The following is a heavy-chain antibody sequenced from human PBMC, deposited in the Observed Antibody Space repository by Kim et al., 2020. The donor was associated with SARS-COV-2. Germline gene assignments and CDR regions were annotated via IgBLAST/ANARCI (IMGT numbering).Heavy chain of an antibody. CDR1: GGTFSSYA. Sequence: SVKVSCKASGGTFSSYAISWVRQAPGQGLEWMGGIIPIFGTANYAQKFQGRVTITADESTSTAYMELSSLRSEDTAVYYCASGGDYYDIVTGYPSRLIYSSYCGIDVWGQGTTVTVSS. D-gene: IGHD3-9*01. V-gene: IGHV1-69*13. CDR3: ASGGDYYDIVTGYPSRLIYSSYCGIDV. J-gene: IGHJ6*02. CDR2: IIPIFGTA.